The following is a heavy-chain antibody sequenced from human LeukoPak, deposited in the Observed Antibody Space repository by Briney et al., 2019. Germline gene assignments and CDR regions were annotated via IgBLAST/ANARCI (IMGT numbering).Heavy chain of an antibody. CDR2: ISSYNGNT. CDR1: GYTFDSYG. CDR3: ARPVLAAAGPGSWFDP. V-gene: IGHV1-18*03. D-gene: IGHD6-13*01. Sequence: ASVKVSCKASGYTFDSYGISWVRQAPGQGLEWMGWISSYNGNTTYAQKFQGRVTMTRDTSTSTAYMELSSQRSEDIDVYYCARPVLAAAGPGSWFDPWGQGTLVTVSS. J-gene: IGHJ5*02.